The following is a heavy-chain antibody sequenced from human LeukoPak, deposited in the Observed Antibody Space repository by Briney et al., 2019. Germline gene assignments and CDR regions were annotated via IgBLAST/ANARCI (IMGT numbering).Heavy chain of an antibody. CDR1: GFSVSNYY. V-gene: IGHV3-66*03. CDR2: IRDSGET. D-gene: IGHD4-17*01. CDR3: ARDRAVTQDWVEFDP. Sequence: GESLRLSCAGSGFSVSNYYMSWVRQAPGKGLEWVSLIRDSGETFYADSVKGRFTISRDNSKNTMYLQMNRLRVEDTAVYFCARDRAVTQDWVEFDPWGQGTLVTVSS. J-gene: IGHJ5*02.